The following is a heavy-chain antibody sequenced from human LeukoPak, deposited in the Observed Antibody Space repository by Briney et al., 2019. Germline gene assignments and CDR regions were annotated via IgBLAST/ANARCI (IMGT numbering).Heavy chain of an antibody. V-gene: IGHV3-53*01. J-gene: IGHJ4*02. CDR1: GFTVSSNY. CDR2: IYSGGST. D-gene: IGHD2-15*01. CDR3: SQVVGCRPLVY. Sequence: PGGSLRLSCAASGFTVSSNYMSWVRQAPGKGLEWVSVIYSGGSTYYADSVKGRFTISRDNSKNTLYLQMNSLRAEDTAVYYCSQVVGCRPLVYWGQGTLVTVSS.